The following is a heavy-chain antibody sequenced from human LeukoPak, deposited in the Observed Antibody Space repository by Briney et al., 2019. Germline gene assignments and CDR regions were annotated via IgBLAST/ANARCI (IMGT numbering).Heavy chain of an antibody. CDR1: GYTFTGYY. J-gene: IGHJ4*02. CDR3: ARQTIVGTTQDY. CDR2: INPNSGGT. D-gene: IGHD1-26*01. V-gene: IGHV1-2*02. Sequence: ASVKVSCKASGYTFTGYYMHWVRQAPGQGPEWMGWINPNSGGTNYAQKFQGRVTMTRDTSISTAYMELSRLRSDDTAVYYCARQTIVGTTQDYWGQGTLVTVSS.